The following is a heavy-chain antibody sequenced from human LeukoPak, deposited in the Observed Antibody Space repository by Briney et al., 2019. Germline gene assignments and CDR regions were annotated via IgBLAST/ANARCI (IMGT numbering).Heavy chain of an antibody. Sequence: GRSLRLSCAVSGFTSSSYWMSWVRQAPGKGLEWVANIKQDGSEKYYVDSVKGRFTISRDNAKNSLYLQMNSLRAEDTAVYYCARPRYYDILTGYSSHFDYWGQGTLVTVSS. D-gene: IGHD3-9*01. V-gene: IGHV3-7*01. J-gene: IGHJ4*02. CDR3: ARPRYYDILTGYSSHFDY. CDR2: IKQDGSEK. CDR1: GFTSSSYW.